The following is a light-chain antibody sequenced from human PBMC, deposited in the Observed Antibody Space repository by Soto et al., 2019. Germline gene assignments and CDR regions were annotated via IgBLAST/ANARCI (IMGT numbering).Light chain of an antibody. V-gene: IGKV1-5*01. CDR3: QQYDTYPWT. CDR1: QSINNR. J-gene: IGKJ1*01. Sequence: IQMTQSPSTLSASIGDRVTITCRASQSINNRLAWYQQMPGKAPNLLIYDASTLKSGVPSRFSGSGSGTEFTLTISSLQPDDFATYYCQQYDTYPWTFGQGTKVDIK. CDR2: DAS.